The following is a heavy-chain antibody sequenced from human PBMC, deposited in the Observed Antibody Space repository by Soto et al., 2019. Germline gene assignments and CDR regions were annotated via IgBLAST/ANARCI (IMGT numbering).Heavy chain of an antibody. J-gene: IGHJ5*02. CDR2: ISSSSSTI. CDR1: GFTFSSYS. Sequence: EVQLVESGGGLVQPGGSLRLSCAASGFTFSSYSMNWVRQAPGKGLEWVSYISSSSSTIYYADSVKGRFTISTDNAKNSLDLQMNSLRDEDTAVDYCARVGGWLNWFDPWGQGTLVLVSS. V-gene: IGHV3-48*02. CDR3: ARVGGWLNWFDP. D-gene: IGHD6-19*01.